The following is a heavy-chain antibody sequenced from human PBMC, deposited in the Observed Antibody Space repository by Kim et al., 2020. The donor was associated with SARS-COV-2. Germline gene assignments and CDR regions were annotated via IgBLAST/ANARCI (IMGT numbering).Heavy chain of an antibody. J-gene: IGHJ4*02. Sequence: TNSTPTRKGRVTRSVDTSKNQFSLKLSSVTAADTAVYYCARGGLLWPYDYWGQGTLVTVSS. CDR3: ARGGLLWPYDY. D-gene: IGHD2-2*01. V-gene: IGHV4-59*09. CDR2: T.